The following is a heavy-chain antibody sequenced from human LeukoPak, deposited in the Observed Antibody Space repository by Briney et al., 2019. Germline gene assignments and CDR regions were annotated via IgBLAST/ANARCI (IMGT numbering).Heavy chain of an antibody. V-gene: IGHV5-51*01. Sequence: GESLKISCKGSGYSFTSYWIGWVRQMPGKGLEWMGIIYPGDSDTGYSPSFQGQVTISADKSISTAYLQWSSLKASDTAMYYCARQRWLQSDYYYYGMDVWGQGTTVTVSS. CDR3: ARQRWLQSDYYYYGMDV. CDR1: GYSFTSYW. CDR2: IYPGDSDT. D-gene: IGHD5-24*01. J-gene: IGHJ6*02.